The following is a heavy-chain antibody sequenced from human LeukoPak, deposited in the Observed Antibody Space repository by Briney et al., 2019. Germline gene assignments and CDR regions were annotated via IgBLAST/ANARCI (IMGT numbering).Heavy chain of an antibody. D-gene: IGHD3-22*01. CDR1: GFTFSSYG. CDR3: AKSRVGYDSSGWYPGAAFDI. CDR2: IRYDGSNK. V-gene: IGHV3-30*02. Sequence: GGSLRLSCAASGFTFSSYGMHWVRQAPGKGLEWVAFIRYDGSNKYYADSVKGRFTISRDNSKNTLYLQMNSLRAEDTAVYYCAKSRVGYDSSGWYPGAAFDIWGQGTMVTVSS. J-gene: IGHJ3*02.